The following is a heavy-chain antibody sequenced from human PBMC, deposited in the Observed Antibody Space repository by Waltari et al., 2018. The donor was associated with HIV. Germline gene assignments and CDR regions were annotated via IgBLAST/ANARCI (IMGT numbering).Heavy chain of an antibody. CDR1: GVTSSTYE. V-gene: IGHV3-48*03. D-gene: IGHD1-26*01. CDR2: ISSSGSTI. CDR3: ARDGSSYYGLDY. J-gene: IGHJ4*02. Sequence: EVQVVESGGGLVQPGGSMRISCGASGVTSSTYEMYWVRQAPGKGLEWVSYISSSGSTIYYADSVKGRFTISRDNAKNSLYLQMNSLRAEDTAVYFCARDGSSYYGLDYWGRGTLVTVSS.